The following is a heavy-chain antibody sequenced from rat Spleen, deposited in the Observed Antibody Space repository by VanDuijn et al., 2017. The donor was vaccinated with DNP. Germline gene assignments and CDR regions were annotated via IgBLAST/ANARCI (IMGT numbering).Heavy chain of an antibody. CDR2: ITNSGTST. CDR1: GLTFSDYW. V-gene: IGHV5-31*01. Sequence: EVQLVESGGDLVQPGGSLKLSCVASGLTFSDYWMTWIRQVPGMGLEWVASITNSGTSTFYLDSVKGRFTISRDNAENTLYLQINSLRSEDTATYYCATSTGPNWFAYWGQGALVTVSS. J-gene: IGHJ3*01. D-gene: IGHD4-1*01. CDR3: ATSTGPNWFAY.